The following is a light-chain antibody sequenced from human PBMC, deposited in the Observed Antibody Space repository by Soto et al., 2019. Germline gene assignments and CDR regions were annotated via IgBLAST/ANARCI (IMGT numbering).Light chain of an antibody. CDR1: QSVGSN. V-gene: IGKV3-15*01. CDR3: QQYTSWPYT. CDR2: GAS. Sequence: EIVMTQSPATLSVSPGERASLSCRASQSVGSNLAWYQQTAGQAPRLLIYGASTRATGIPARFSGSGSGTAFPLTISSLQSEDFAVCSCQQYTSWPYTFGQGTKLEIK. J-gene: IGKJ2*01.